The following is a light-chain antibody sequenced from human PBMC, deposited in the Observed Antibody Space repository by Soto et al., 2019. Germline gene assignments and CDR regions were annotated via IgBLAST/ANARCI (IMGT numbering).Light chain of an antibody. CDR3: SSFTTSSTYV. Sequence: QSALTQPASVSGSPGQSITISCTGTTRDVGGYDYVSWYQQHPGKAPKLLIFEVRNRPSGVSSRFSGSRSANSASLTISGLQAEDEADYYCSSFTTSSTYVFGTGTKLTVL. CDR1: TRDVGGYDY. CDR2: EVR. J-gene: IGLJ1*01. V-gene: IGLV2-14*01.